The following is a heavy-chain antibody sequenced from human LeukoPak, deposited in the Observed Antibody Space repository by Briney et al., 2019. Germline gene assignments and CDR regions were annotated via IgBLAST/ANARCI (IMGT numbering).Heavy chain of an antibody. Sequence: ASETLSLTYTVSGGSISSYYWSWIRQPAGKGLEWIGRIYTSGSTNYNPSLKSRVTMSVDTSKNQFSLKLSSVTAADTAVYYCAREGGDILTGYLNFDYWGQGTLVTVSS. CDR2: IYTSGST. CDR1: GGSISSYY. D-gene: IGHD3-9*01. J-gene: IGHJ4*02. CDR3: AREGGDILTGYLNFDY. V-gene: IGHV4-4*07.